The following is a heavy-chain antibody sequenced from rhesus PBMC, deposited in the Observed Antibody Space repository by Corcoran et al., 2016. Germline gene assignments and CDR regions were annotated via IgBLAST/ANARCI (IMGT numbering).Heavy chain of an antibody. J-gene: IGHJ4*01. Sequence: QVRLVQTGPEVKQPGTSGRVCCKASGYSFTTHGWNLVRQSHGQGLEWVEWMNTRTWNPTDAQGCTARCVFSMDTSVSPLYPQISSLKGEDTAVYYCARSTWIQLQGFDFWGQGVLVTVSS. CDR1: GYSFTTHG. CDR2: MNTRTWNP. D-gene: IGHD5-12*01. V-gene: IGHV7-193*02. CDR3: ARSTWIQLQGFDF.